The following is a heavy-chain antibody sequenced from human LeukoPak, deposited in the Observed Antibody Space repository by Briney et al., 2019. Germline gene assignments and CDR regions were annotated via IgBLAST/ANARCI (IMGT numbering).Heavy chain of an antibody. CDR1: GGSISSSSYY. Sequence: PSETLSLTCTVSGGSISSSSYYWGWIRQPPGKGLEWIGSICYSGSTYYNPSLKSRVTISIDTSKNQFSLNLNSMTAADTAVYYCASPIYSSYVVDYWGQGTLVTVSS. J-gene: IGHJ4*02. CDR3: ASPIYSSYVVDY. D-gene: IGHD4-11*01. CDR2: ICYSGST. V-gene: IGHV4-39*01.